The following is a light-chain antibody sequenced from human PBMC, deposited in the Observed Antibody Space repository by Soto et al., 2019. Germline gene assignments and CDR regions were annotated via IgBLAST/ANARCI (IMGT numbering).Light chain of an antibody. CDR2: EVS. J-gene: IGLJ1*01. CDR3: SSYTSSSTLV. Sequence: QSVLTQPASVSGSPGQSITISCTGTSSDVGAYNYVSWYQQHPGKAPKLMIYEVSNRPSGVSNRLSGSKSGNTASLTISGLQAEDEADYYCSSYTSSSTLVFGTGTKVTAL. V-gene: IGLV2-14*01. CDR1: SSDVGAYNY.